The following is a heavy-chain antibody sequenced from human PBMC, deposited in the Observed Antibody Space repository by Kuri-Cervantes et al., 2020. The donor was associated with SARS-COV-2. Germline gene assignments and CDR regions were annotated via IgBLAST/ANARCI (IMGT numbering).Heavy chain of an antibody. CDR3: AKAVVSYYYYGMDV. J-gene: IGHJ6*02. CDR2: VSWNGSRT. Sequence: GESLKISCAASGFTFSNSDMNWVRQAPGKGLEWVSGVSWNGSRTHYADSVKGRFIISRDNSRNFLYQQMNSLRPEDMAVYYCAKAVVSYYYYGMDVWGQGTTVTVSS. CDR1: GFTFSNSD. V-gene: IGHV3-19*01. D-gene: IGHD3-22*01.